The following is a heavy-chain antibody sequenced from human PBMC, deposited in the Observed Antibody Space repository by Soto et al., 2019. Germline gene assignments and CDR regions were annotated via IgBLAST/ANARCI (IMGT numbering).Heavy chain of an antibody. Sequence: QVQLVESGGGVVQPGRSLRLSCAASGFTFTNYGMHWVRQAPGKGLEWLAVIWYDGSHKYYEDSVKGRFTISRDISENTLNLQMNSLRVEDTAVYYCARGNWKYGYFDYWGQGTLVTVSS. CDR2: IWYDGSHK. CDR1: GFTFTNYG. CDR3: ARGNWKYGYFDY. J-gene: IGHJ4*02. V-gene: IGHV3-33*01. D-gene: IGHD1-7*01.